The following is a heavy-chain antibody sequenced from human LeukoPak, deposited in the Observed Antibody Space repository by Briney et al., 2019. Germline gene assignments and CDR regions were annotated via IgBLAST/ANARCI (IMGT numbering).Heavy chain of an antibody. CDR3: ARGDNTYYYDSSGYLDY. V-gene: IGHV4-38-2*02. Sequence: PSETLSLTCTVSGSSMSSDYYWGWIRQPPGKGLEWIGSISDSGSAYYNPSLKSRVVISVDPSKKQFSLKLSSVTAADTAVYYCARGDNTYYYDSSGYLDYWGQGTLVTVSS. CDR2: ISDSGSA. J-gene: IGHJ4*02. D-gene: IGHD3-22*01. CDR1: GSSMSSDYY.